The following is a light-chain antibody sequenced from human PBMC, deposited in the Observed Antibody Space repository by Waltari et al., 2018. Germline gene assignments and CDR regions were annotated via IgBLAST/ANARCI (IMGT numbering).Light chain of an antibody. CDR1: QGINSF. Sequence: DIQLTQSPSFLSASVGDRVTITCRASQGINSFLAWYQQKPGNAPKLLIYAASTLQSGVPSRFSGSCSGTEFTLTISSLQPEDFAAYSCQQLSTYPWTFGQGTRLEIK. J-gene: IGKJ2*02. CDR2: AAS. CDR3: QQLSTYPWT. V-gene: IGKV1-9*01.